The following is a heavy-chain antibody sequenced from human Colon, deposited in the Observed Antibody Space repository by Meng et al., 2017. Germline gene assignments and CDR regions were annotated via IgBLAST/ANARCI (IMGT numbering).Heavy chain of an antibody. V-gene: IGHV3-21*01. D-gene: IGHD3-10*01. Sequence: GESLKISCAASGFTFSSYAMSWVRRAPGKGLEWVSSISASGSYIYYGHSVRGRFTVSRDNAKNSLYLQMNSLGAEDTALYYCAPTFGSGSYYKGPIHYWGQGTLVTVSS. CDR1: GFTFSSYA. CDR2: ISASGSYI. J-gene: IGHJ4*02. CDR3: APTFGSGSYYKGPIHY.